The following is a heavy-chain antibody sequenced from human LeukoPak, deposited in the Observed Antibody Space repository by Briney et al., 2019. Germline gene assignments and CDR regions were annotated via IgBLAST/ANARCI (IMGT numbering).Heavy chain of an antibody. CDR1: GFTVSSNC. D-gene: IGHD3-10*01. V-gene: IGHV3-66*01. CDR2: IYSGGST. CDR3: ARDTGRVYYYGMDV. J-gene: IGHJ6*02. Sequence: GGSLRLSCAASGFTVSSNCMSWVRQAPGRGLEWVSVIYSGGSTYYADSVKGRFTISRDNSKNTLYLQMNSLRAEDTAVYYCARDTGRVYYYGMDVWGQGTTVTVSS.